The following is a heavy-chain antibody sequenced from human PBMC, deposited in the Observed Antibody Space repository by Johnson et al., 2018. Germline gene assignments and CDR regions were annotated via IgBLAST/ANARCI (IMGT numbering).Heavy chain of an antibody. D-gene: IGHD1-26*01. CDR2: INYSAST. CDR3: ARAPLGATRTQYFQH. J-gene: IGHJ1*01. Sequence: QVQLQQWGAGLLKPSETLYLTCAVYGGSFSDYYWSWIRQPPGKGLEWSGEINYSASTNYNPSLKSRVPISVNTSKNQFSLKLRHGIAADTAVYYCARAPLGATRTQYFQHWGPGTLVTVSS. CDR1: GGSFSDYY. V-gene: IGHV4-34*01.